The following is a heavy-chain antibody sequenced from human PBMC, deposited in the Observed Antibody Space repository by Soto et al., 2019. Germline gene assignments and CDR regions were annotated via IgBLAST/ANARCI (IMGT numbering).Heavy chain of an antibody. Sequence: QVQLVESGGGVVQPGRSLRLSCAASGFTFSSYGMHWVRQAPGKGLEWVAVISYDGSNKYYADSVKGRFTISRDNSKNTMDLQMNSLRAKDTAVYYCAKGLMVRGDKWFDPWGQGTLVTVSS. D-gene: IGHD3-10*01. CDR2: ISYDGSNK. V-gene: IGHV3-30*18. CDR1: GFTFSSYG. CDR3: AKGLMVRGDKWFDP. J-gene: IGHJ5*02.